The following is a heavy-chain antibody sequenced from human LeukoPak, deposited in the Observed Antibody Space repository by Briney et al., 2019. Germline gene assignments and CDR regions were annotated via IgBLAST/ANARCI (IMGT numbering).Heavy chain of an antibody. CDR3: ARAWGSGIAGTWFDP. J-gene: IGHJ5*02. Sequence: PSETLSLTCAVYGGSFSGYYWSWIRQPPGKGLEWIGEINHSGSTNYNPSLKSRVTISVDTSKNQFSLKLSSVTAADTAVYYCARAWGSGIAGTWFDPWGQGTLVTVSS. D-gene: IGHD1-26*01. CDR1: GGSFSGYY. CDR2: INHSGST. V-gene: IGHV4-34*01.